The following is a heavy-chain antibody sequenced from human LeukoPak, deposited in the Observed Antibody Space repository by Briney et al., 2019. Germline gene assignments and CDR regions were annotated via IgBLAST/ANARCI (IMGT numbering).Heavy chain of an antibody. CDR2: ISGSGGST. Sequence: PGGSLRLSCAASGFTFSSHAMSWVRQAPGKGLEWVSVISGSGGSTYYADPLKGRFTISRDNSKNTLYLQMDSLRAEDTAKYYCAKSLLTTASGTGRAFDIWGQGTMVTVSA. CDR1: GFTFSSHA. J-gene: IGHJ3*02. CDR3: AKSLLTTASGTGRAFDI. V-gene: IGHV3-23*01. D-gene: IGHD1-26*01.